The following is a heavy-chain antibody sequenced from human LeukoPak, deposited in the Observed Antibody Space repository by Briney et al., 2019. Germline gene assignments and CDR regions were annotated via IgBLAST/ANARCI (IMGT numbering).Heavy chain of an antibody. Sequence: ASVKVSCKASGYTFTSYGISWVRQAPGQGLEWMGWISAYNGNTNYAQKVQDRLTMTTDTSTSTAYMELRSLRSDDTAVYYCARDRNDVLTGYYYYMDVWGEGTTVTVSS. CDR1: GYTFTSYG. CDR2: ISAYNGNT. V-gene: IGHV1-18*01. D-gene: IGHD3-9*01. J-gene: IGHJ6*03. CDR3: ARDRNDVLTGYYYYMDV.